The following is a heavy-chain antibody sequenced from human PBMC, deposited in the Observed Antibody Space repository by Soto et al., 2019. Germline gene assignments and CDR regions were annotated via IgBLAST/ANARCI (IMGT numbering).Heavy chain of an antibody. CDR1: GFTYSTYA. CDR3: AHPRGYGVFDAYDI. Sequence: GGSLTLSCAASGFTYSTYAMSWVRQAPGKGLEWVSAISRDGYDIYYADSVKGRFTISRDNSKHMLFLQMNGLRTEDSVVYYCAHPRGYGVFDAYDIWGQGAMVTVSS. D-gene: IGHD4-17*01. CDR2: ISRDGYDI. V-gene: IGHV3-23*01. J-gene: IGHJ3*02.